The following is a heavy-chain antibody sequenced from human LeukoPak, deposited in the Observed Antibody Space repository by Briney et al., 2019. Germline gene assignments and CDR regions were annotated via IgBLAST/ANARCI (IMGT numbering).Heavy chain of an antibody. D-gene: IGHD3-22*01. CDR2: IIPIFGTA. Sequence: SVKVSCKASGGTFSSYAISWVRQAPGQGLEWMGGIIPIFGTANYAQKFQGRVTITTDESTSTAYMELSSLRSEDTAVYYCARSRDYYDSSGYYFGFDYWGQGTPVTVSS. CDR3: ARSRDYYDSSGYYFGFDY. J-gene: IGHJ4*02. V-gene: IGHV1-69*05. CDR1: GGTFSSYA.